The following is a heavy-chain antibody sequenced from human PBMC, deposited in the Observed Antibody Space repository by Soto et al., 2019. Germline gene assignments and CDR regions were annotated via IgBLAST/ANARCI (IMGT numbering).Heavy chain of an antibody. D-gene: IGHD3-3*01. Sequence: GGSLRLSCAASGFTFSSYWMSWVRQAPGKGLEWVANIKQDGSEKYYVDSVKGRFTISRDNAKNSLYLQMNSLRAEDTAVYYCARVWTIFGVVSHFDYWGQGTLVTVSS. CDR3: ARVWTIFGVVSHFDY. J-gene: IGHJ4*02. CDR1: GFTFSSYW. V-gene: IGHV3-7*01. CDR2: IKQDGSEK.